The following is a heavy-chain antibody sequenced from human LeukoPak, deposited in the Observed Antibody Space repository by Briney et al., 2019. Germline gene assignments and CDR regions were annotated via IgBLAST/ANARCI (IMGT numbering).Heavy chain of an antibody. CDR1: GGSFSGYY. J-gene: IGHJ4*02. CDR2: INHSGST. CDR3: ARRKVGATNPTFDH. Sequence: SETLSLTCAVYGGSFSGYYWSWIRQPPGKGLEWIGEINHSGSTNYNPSLKSRVTISVDTSKNQFSLKLSSVTAADTAVYYCARRKVGATNPTFDHWGQGTLVTVSS. D-gene: IGHD1-26*01. V-gene: IGHV4-34*01.